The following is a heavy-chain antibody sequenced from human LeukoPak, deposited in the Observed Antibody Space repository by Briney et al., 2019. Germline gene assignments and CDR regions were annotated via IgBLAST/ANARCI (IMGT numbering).Heavy chain of an antibody. J-gene: IGHJ4*02. Sequence: SETLSLTCTVSGTSISPFYWSWIRQPAGKGLEWIGRIYNSGYTNYNYNPSLESRVTMSLDTSKSEFSLKLSSVTAADTALYYCAGYSYSLGHLPYWGQGSLVLVSS. CDR1: GTSISPFY. D-gene: IGHD3-16*01. CDR2: IYNSGYTNY. CDR3: AGYSYSLGHLPY. V-gene: IGHV4-4*07.